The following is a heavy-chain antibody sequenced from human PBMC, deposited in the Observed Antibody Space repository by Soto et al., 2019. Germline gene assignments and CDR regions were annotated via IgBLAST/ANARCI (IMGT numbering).Heavy chain of an antibody. J-gene: IGHJ3*01. D-gene: IGHD1-26*01. V-gene: IGHV4-59*01. CDR2: IYSSGST. Sequence: QVQLQESGPGLVKPSETLSLTCTVSSGSIINYYWSWIRQPPGKGLEWIGFIYSSGSTNYNSSLKSRVTMSVDLSRQQLSLKLNSVTAADTAVYYCASRWTLATTTCDAFALWGHGTMVTVSS. CDR3: ASRWTLATTTCDAFAL. CDR1: SGSIINYY.